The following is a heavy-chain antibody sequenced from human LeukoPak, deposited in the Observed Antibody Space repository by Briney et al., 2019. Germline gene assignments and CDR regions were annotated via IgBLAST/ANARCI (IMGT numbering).Heavy chain of an antibody. CDR1: GFTFSSYW. Sequence: PGGSLRLPCAASGFTFSSYWMHWVRQAPGKGLVWVSRINSDGSSTSYADSVKGRFTISRDNAKNTLYLQMNSLRAEDTAVYYCARSTGWFGQGYFDYWGQGTLVTVSS. CDR3: ARSTGWFGQGYFDY. D-gene: IGHD3-10*01. V-gene: IGHV3-74*01. CDR2: INSDGSST. J-gene: IGHJ4*02.